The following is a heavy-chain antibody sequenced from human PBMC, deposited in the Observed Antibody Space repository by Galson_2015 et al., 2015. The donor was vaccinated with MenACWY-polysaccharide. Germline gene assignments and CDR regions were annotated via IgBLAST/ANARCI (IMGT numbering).Heavy chain of an antibody. Sequence: IYYADSVKGRFTLSRDNSKNTLYLQMNSLRAEDTAVFYCARDASYSTSWYEFDYWGQGTLVTVSS. J-gene: IGHJ4*02. CDR2: I. D-gene: IGHD6-13*01. CDR3: ARDASYSTSWYEFDY. V-gene: IGHV3-23*01.